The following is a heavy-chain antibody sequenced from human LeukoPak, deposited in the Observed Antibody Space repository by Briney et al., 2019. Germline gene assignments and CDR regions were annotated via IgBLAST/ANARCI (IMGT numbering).Heavy chain of an antibody. CDR2: IIPIFGTA. Sequence: GSSEKVSCKASGGTFSSYAISWVRQAPGQGLELMGRIIPIFGTANYAQKFQGGVTITTDESTSTAYIELSSLRSEDTAVYYCARVPLGYCSSNSCYDALFDYWGQGTLVTVSS. D-gene: IGHD2-2*01. CDR3: ARVPLGYCSSNSCYDALFDY. CDR1: GGTFSSYA. J-gene: IGHJ4*02. V-gene: IGHV1-69*05.